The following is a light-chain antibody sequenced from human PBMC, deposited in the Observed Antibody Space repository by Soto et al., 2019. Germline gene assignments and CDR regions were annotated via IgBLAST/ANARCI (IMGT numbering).Light chain of an antibody. CDR3: LQKYFYPFT. Sequence: IRMTQSPSSLSASIGDTITISCRASQNIERYLNWYQQKEGKAPQLLMFAAANLESGVPSRVRGSGAGTDVTLTISSLQYEDFATYYCLQKYFYPFTFGPGTQVD. J-gene: IGKJ3*01. CDR2: AAA. CDR1: QNIERY. V-gene: IGKV1-6*01.